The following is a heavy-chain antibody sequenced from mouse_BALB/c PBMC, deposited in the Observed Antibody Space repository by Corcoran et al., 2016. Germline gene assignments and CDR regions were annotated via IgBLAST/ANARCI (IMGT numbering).Heavy chain of an antibody. J-gene: IGHJ4*01. D-gene: IGHD2-14*01. CDR1: GYTFSSYW. CDR3: ARFYYRYDRAMDY. V-gene: IGHV1-9*01. Sequence: QVQLQQSGAELMKPGASVKISCKATGYTFSSYWIEWVKQRPGHGLEWIGEILPGSGSTNYNEKFKGKATFTADTSSNTTYMQLSSLTSEDSAGYYCARFYYRYDRAMDYWGQGTSVTVSS. CDR2: ILPGSGST.